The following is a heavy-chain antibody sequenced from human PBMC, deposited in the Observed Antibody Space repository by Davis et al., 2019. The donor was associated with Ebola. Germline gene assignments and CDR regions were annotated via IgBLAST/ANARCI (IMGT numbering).Heavy chain of an antibody. V-gene: IGHV4-34*01. J-gene: IGHJ4*02. D-gene: IGHD6-6*01. CDR2: INHSGST. CDR1: GGSFSGYY. Sequence: MPSETLSLTCAVYGGSFSGYYWSRIRQPPGKGLEWIGEINHSGSTNYNPSLKSRVTISVDTSKKQFSLKLSSVTAADTAVYYCARRSNSPFDYWGQGTLVTVSS. CDR3: ARRSNSPFDY.